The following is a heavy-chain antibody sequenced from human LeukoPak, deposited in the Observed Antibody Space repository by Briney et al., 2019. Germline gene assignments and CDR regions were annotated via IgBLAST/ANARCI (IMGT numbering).Heavy chain of an antibody. CDR3: AKGASSSSWFRGDY. CDR1: GFTFSNYA. D-gene: IGHD6-13*01. Sequence: GGSLRLSCAASGFTFSNYAMTWVRQAPGKGLEWVSTISGTGSTHYADSVRGRFTISRDNSKNTFYLQVDSLRAEDTAVFYCAKGASSSSWFRGDYWGQGTLVTVSS. J-gene: IGHJ4*02. CDR2: ISGTGST. V-gene: IGHV3-23*01.